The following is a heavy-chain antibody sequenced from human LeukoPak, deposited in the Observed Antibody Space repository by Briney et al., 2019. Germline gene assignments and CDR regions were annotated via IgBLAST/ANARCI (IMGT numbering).Heavy chain of an antibody. CDR1: GFTFSSYG. J-gene: IGHJ4*02. D-gene: IGHD3-22*01. V-gene: IGHV4-39*07. CDR2: IYYSGST. Sequence: GSLRLSCAASGFTFSSYGMSWVRQPPGKGLEWVGSIYYSGSTYYNPSLKSRVTISVDTSKNQFSLKLSSVTAADTAVYYCARAGPRHYDSSGYYDYWGQGTLVTVSS. CDR3: ARAGPRHYDSSGYYDY.